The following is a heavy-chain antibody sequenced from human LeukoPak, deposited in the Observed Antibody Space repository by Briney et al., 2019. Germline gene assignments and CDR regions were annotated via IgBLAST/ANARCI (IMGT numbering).Heavy chain of an antibody. CDR1: GGTFSSYA. V-gene: IGHV1-69*13. CDR3: ARAGSVAGSVNWFDP. D-gene: IGHD3-10*01. Sequence: AASVKVSCKASGGTFSSYAISWVRQAPGQGLEWMGGIIPIFGTANYAQKFQGRVTITADESTSTAYMELSSLRSEDTAVYYCARAGSVAGSVNWFDPWGQGTLVTVSS. CDR2: IIPIFGTA. J-gene: IGHJ5*02.